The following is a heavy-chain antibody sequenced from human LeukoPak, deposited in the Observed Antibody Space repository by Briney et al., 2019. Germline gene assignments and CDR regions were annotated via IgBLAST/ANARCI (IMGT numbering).Heavy chain of an antibody. CDR1: GFSFGDYA. Sequence: PGGSLRLSCAGSGFSFGDYAMNWVRQAPVKGLEWVSSISGSSSSKNYADSVKGRFTISRDNAKKTLDLQMNSLRAEETAVYYSSKDRGDFWSGYISYFGETRKSSGMDVWGQGPTVIVSS. CDR3: SKDRGDFWSGYISYFGETRKSSGMDV. V-gene: IGHV3-21*01. CDR2: ISGSSSSK. D-gene: IGHD3-3*01. J-gene: IGHJ6*02.